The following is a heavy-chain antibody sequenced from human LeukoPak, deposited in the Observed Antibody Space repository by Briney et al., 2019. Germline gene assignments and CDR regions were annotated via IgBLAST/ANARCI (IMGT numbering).Heavy chain of an antibody. CDR3: ARGGGLDY. Sequence: GRSLRLSCAASGFTFRNYGMHWIRQAPGKGLEWVAVISYDGSNKYYADSVKGRFTISRDNSENTLYLQMNSLRAEDTAVYYCARGGGLDYWGQGTLVTVSS. V-gene: IGHV3-30-3*01. D-gene: IGHD3-10*01. J-gene: IGHJ4*02. CDR2: ISYDGSNK. CDR1: GFTFRNYG.